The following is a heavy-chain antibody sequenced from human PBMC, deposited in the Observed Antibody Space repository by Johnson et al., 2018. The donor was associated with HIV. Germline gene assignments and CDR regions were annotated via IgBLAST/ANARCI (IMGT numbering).Heavy chain of an antibody. D-gene: IGHD5-18*01. CDR2: ISYDGSTK. Sequence: VQLVESGGGVVQPGRSLRLSCAASGFTFSNYAIHWVRQAPGKGLEWVAVISYDGSTKYYADPVKGRFTISRDNSKNTMYLQMNSLRAEDTAVYYCAKNPTRYSYGYDAFDIWGQGTMVTVSS. J-gene: IGHJ3*02. CDR3: AKNPTRYSYGYDAFDI. V-gene: IGHV3-30*18. CDR1: GFTFSNYA.